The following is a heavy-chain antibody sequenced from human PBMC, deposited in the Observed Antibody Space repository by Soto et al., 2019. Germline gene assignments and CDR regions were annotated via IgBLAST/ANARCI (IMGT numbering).Heavy chain of an antibody. V-gene: IGHV4-34*01. D-gene: IGHD6-13*01. J-gene: IGHJ6*03. CDR1: GGSFSGYY. Sequence: SETLSLTCAVYGGSFSGYYWSWIRQPPGKGLEWIGEINHSGSTNYNPSLKSRVTISVDTSKNQFSLKLTSVTAADTAVYFCARPKAVRQQLVLAYYSYMDVWGRGTTVTVSS. CDR3: ARPKAVRQQLVLAYYSYMDV. CDR2: INHSGST.